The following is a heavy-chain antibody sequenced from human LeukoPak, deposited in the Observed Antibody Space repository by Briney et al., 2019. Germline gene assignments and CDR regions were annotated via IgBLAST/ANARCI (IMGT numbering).Heavy chain of an antibody. V-gene: IGHV1-8*01. J-gene: IGHJ4*02. Sequence: ASVKVSCKASGYTFTSCDINWVRQATGQGLEWMGWMNPNSGNTGYAQKFQGRVTMTRNTSISTAYMELSSLRSEDTAVYYCARGRRGYCSGGSCYSLIYYWGQGTLVTVSS. CDR1: GYTFTSCD. D-gene: IGHD2-15*01. CDR3: ARGRRGYCSGGSCYSLIYY. CDR2: MNPNSGNT.